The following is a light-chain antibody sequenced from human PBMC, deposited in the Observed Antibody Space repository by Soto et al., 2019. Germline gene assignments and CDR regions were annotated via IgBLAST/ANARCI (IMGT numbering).Light chain of an antibody. Sequence: RLTQSPSSVSASVGDTVTISCRASQDISTYLAWYQQKPGKAPTLLLFGASSLHTGVPPSFAGSGSGSEFTLTINRLQPDDFATYFCQHYTLYSAPFGQGTRV. V-gene: IGKV1-5*01. CDR1: QDISTY. CDR2: GAS. J-gene: IGKJ5*01. CDR3: QHYTLYSAP.